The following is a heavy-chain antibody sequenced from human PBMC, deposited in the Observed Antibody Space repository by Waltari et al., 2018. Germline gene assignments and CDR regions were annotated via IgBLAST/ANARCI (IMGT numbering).Heavy chain of an antibody. CDR3: ARAQGGVAYCTTVSCYAYDY. CDR2: INPNSGAT. CDR1: GYTLTGNF. D-gene: IGHD2-2*01. Sequence: LVQSGAEVKEPGASVKVSCRAAGYTLTGNFLHWVRQAPGQGPEWLGWINPNSGATRDAQRFQGRVTMTRDTSIDTAYMDLTRLTSDDTAMYYCARAQGGVAYCTTVSCYAYDYWGQGTLVIVSS. V-gene: IGHV1-2*02. J-gene: IGHJ4*02.